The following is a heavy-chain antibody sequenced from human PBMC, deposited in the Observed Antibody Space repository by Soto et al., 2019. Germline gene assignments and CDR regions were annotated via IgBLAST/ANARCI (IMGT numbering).Heavy chain of an antibody. CDR2: FHDSGNT. CDR3: ARGTRALITSFFAY. D-gene: IGHD1-20*01. V-gene: IGHV4-59*01. J-gene: IGHJ4*02. Sequence: PSETLSLTCTVSGDSIINYYCSWIRHPPGKGLEWIGYFHDSGNTDYNPSLKSRVTISLDTSDNQFSLKLRSVTAADTAVYYCARGTRALITSFFAYWGQGIPVTVSS. CDR1: GDSIINYY.